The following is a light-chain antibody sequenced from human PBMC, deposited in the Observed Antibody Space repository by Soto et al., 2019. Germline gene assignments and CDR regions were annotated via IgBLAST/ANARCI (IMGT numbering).Light chain of an antibody. CDR3: QRYNSAPQT. V-gene: IGKV1-27*01. J-gene: IGKJ1*01. Sequence: DIQMTQSPSSLSASVGDRVTITCRARQGISNYLAWYQQKPGRVPKLLIYAASTLQSGVPSRFSVSGSGTDFTLTISSLQPEDVATYYCQRYNSAPQTFGQGTKVEIK. CDR2: AAS. CDR1: QGISNY.